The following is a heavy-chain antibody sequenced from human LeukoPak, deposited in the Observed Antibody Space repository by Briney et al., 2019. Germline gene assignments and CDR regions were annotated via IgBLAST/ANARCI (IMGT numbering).Heavy chain of an antibody. CDR3: YSATPDY. CDR1: GFSISGYW. D-gene: IGHD2-15*01. CDR2: IKQDGSEK. Sequence: GGSLRLSCVASGFSISGYWMSWVRQAPGKGLEWVANIKQDGSEKSYVGSVKGRFTISRDNAKNSLYLEMDSLRAEDTAVYYCYSATPDYWGQGTLVTVSS. V-gene: IGHV3-7*01. J-gene: IGHJ4*02.